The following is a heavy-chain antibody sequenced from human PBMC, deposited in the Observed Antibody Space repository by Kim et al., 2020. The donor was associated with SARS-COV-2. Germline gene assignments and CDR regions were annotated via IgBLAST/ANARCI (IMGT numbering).Heavy chain of an antibody. D-gene: IGHD2-2*01. J-gene: IGHJ4*02. V-gene: IGHV1-18*01. Sequence: ASVKVSCKASGYTFTTFGVIWVRQAPGQGLEWMGRISTYSGDTDYAPSFQGRITMTTDTSTTTAYMELRGLRSDDTAVYYCARGRGSTTRAAGDHWGQGTLVTVSS. CDR3: ARGRGSTTRAAGDH. CDR1: GYTFTTFG. CDR2: ISTYSGDT.